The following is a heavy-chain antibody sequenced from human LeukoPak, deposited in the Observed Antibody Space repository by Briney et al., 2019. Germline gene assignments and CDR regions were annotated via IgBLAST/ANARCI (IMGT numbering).Heavy chain of an antibody. CDR1: GFTFSSYW. CDR2: IKQDGSEK. V-gene: IGHV3-7*01. D-gene: IGHD1-26*01. Sequence: GALRLSCAASGFTFSSYWMSWVRQAPGKGLELVANIKQDGSEKYYADSVKGRFTISRDNAKNSLYLQMNSLRAEDTAVYYCARDQKWELRRGYYFDYWGQGTLVTVSS. J-gene: IGHJ4*02. CDR3: ARDQKWELRRGYYFDY.